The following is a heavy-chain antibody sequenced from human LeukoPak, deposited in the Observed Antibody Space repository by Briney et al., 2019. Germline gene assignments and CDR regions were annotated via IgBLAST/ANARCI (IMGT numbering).Heavy chain of an antibody. J-gene: IGHJ6*02. V-gene: IGHV3-30*04. CDR1: GFTFSSYA. CDR2: ISYDGSNK. D-gene: IGHD5-18*01. Sequence: GGSPRLSCAASGFTFSSYAMHWVRQAPGKGLEWVAVISYDGSNKYYADSVKGRFTISRDNSKNTLYLQMNSLRAEDMAVYYCARVHSYGYFYYGMDVWGQGTTVTVSS. CDR3: ARVHSYGYFYYGMDV.